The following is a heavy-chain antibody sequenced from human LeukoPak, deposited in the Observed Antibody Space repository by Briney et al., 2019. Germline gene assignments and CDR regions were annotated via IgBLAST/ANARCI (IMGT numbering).Heavy chain of an antibody. CDR3: AKSPVAGTSGDFDY. Sequence: GGSLRLSCAASGFTFSSYAMSWVRQAPGKGLEWVSAISGSGGSTYYADSVKGRFTISRDNSKNTLYLQMNSPRAEDTAVYYCAKSPVAGTSGDFDYWGQGTLVTVSS. J-gene: IGHJ4*02. CDR2: ISGSGGST. CDR1: GFTFSSYA. V-gene: IGHV3-23*01. D-gene: IGHD6-19*01.